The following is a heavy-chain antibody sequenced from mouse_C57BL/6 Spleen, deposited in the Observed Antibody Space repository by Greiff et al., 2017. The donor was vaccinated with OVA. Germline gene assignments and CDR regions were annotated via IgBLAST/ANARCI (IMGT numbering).Heavy chain of an antibody. CDR1: GFSFTSYG. V-gene: IGHV2-2*01. Sequence: QVQLQQSGPGLVQPSQCLSITCTVSGFSFTSYGVHWVRQSPGQGLEWLGVIWSGGSTDYNAHFISRLSISKDNSKSQIFLKMKSLQADDTARYYCASGYYDGGYFDVWGTGTTVTVSS. CDR3: ASGYYDGGYFDV. CDR2: IWSGGST. D-gene: IGHD2-3*01. J-gene: IGHJ1*03.